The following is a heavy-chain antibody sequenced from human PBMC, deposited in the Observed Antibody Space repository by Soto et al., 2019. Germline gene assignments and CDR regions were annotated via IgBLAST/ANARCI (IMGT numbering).Heavy chain of an antibody. V-gene: IGHV3-21*01. CDR2: ISGSSSNM. J-gene: IGHJ6*02. Sequence: EVQLVESGGGLVKPGGSLRLSCAASGFTFSTYSMNWVRQAPGKGLEWVSSISGSSSNMFYADSVKGRFTISRDNARNSLYLQMNSLRGEDTAVYYCANDFWSDYHQDGMDVWGQGTTVTVSS. D-gene: IGHD3-3*01. CDR1: GFTFSTYS. CDR3: ANDFWSDYHQDGMDV.